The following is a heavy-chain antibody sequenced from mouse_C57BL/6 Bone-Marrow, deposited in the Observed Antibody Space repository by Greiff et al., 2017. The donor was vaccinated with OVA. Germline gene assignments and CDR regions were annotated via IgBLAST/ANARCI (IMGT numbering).Heavy chain of an antibody. CDR1: GFNIKDDY. CDR3: TNSFEDY. Sequence: EVQLQESGAELVRPGASVKLSCTASGFNIKDDYMHWVKQRPEQGLEWIGWIDPENGDTEYASKFQGKATITADTSTNTAYLQLSSLTSDDAAVYYCTNSFEDYWGQGTTLTVSS. CDR2: IDPENGDT. J-gene: IGHJ2*01. V-gene: IGHV14-4*01.